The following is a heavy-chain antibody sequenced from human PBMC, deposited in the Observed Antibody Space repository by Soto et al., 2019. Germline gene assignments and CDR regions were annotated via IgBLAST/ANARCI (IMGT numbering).Heavy chain of an antibody. CDR1: GGTFSSYA. CDR2: IIPIFGTA. CDR3: AILSPPPHCGGDCPHFNFDY. J-gene: IGHJ4*02. V-gene: IGHV1-69*13. D-gene: IGHD2-21*02. Sequence: ASVKVSCKASGGTFSSYAISWVRQAPGQGLEWMGGIIPIFGTANYAQKFQGRVTITADESTSTAYMELSSLRSEDTAVYYCAILSPPPHCGGDCPHFNFDYWGQGTLVTVSS.